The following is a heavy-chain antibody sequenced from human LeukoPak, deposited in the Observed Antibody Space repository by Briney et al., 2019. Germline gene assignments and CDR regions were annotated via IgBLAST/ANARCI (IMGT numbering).Heavy chain of an antibody. D-gene: IGHD4-17*01. CDR2: ISSSGSTI. Sequence: HPGGSLRLSCAASGFTFSSYEMNWVRQAPGKGLEWVSYISSSGSTIYYADSVKGRFTISRDNAKNSLYLQMNSLRAEDTAVYYCARRDHGDYGEEYWGQGTLVTVSS. J-gene: IGHJ4*02. V-gene: IGHV3-48*03. CDR1: GFTFSSYE. CDR3: ARRDHGDYGEEY.